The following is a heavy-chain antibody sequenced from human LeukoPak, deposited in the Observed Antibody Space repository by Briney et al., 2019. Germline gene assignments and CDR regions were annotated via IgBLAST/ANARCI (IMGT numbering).Heavy chain of an antibody. Sequence: TGESLNIPCQGPGYSFTTNWIGWARRLPGKGLGVVGIIYPVESHTKYSASFQGQVTSSGDKSISTAYLQWSSLKASDTAMYYWARLSGILTGYTRPHCDNYYMDVWGKGTTVTVS. CDR3: ARLSGILTGYTRPHCDNYYMDV. CDR2: IYPVESHT. D-gene: IGHD3-9*01. CDR1: GYSFTTNW. J-gene: IGHJ6*03. V-gene: IGHV5-51*01.